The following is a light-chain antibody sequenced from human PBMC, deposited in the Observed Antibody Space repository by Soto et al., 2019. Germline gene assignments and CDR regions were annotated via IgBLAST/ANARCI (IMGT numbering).Light chain of an antibody. V-gene: IGKV1-27*01. CDR2: AAS. J-gene: IGKJ3*01. CDR3: QKYSSGPV. Sequence: DIQMTQSPTSLSASVGDRVTITCRASQDIRHFVAWYQQKPGKAPKLLIYAASTLQSGVPSRFSSSGSGTDFTITINSLQPEDVATYSCQKYSSGPVFGPGTKVEIK. CDR1: QDIRHF.